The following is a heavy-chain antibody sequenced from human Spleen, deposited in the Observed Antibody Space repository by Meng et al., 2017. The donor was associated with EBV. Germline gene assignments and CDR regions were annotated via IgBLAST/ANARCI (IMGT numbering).Heavy chain of an antibody. CDR2: IHHSGGT. J-gene: IGHJ4*02. Sequence: QVQLRDSGPGRVRPSGTLSLTCAVSRGFITSGDWWSWVRQSPGKGLEWIGEIHHSGGTSYNPSLKSRVTISLDMSKDQFSLRLSSETAADTAVYYCARAGYHRPASEYWGQGTLVTVS. D-gene: IGHD2-15*01. CDR1: RGFITSGDW. V-gene: IGHV4-4*02. CDR3: ARAGYHRPASEY.